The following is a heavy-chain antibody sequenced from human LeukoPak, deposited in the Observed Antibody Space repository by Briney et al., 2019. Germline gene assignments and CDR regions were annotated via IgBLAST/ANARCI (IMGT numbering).Heavy chain of an antibody. CDR3: ARDATVVIDDP. Sequence: GGSLRLSCAASGFTFSSYAMSWVRQAPGKGLEWVSSVSGSGRYIYYADSVKGRFTISRDNAKNSLYLQMNSLRAEDTAVYYCARDATVVIDDPWGQGTLATVSS. J-gene: IGHJ5*02. CDR1: GFTFSSYA. D-gene: IGHD4-23*01. CDR2: VSGSGRYI. V-gene: IGHV3-21*01.